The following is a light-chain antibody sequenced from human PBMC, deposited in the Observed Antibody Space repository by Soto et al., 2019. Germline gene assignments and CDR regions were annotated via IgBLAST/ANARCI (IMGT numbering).Light chain of an antibody. CDR3: QQYNTYSPT. CDR1: QSINGW. V-gene: IGKV1-5*01. Sequence: DIQMTQSPSTLSASVGDRVTITCRASQSINGWLAWYQQKPGKAPKLLIYDASTLESGVPSRFSGSESGTEFTLTISSLQPDDFATYYCQQYNTYSPTFGQGTMVEI. J-gene: IGKJ1*01. CDR2: DAS.